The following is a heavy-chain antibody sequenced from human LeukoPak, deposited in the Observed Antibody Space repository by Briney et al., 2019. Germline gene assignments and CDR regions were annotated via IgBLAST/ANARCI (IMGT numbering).Heavy chain of an antibody. Sequence: GGSLRLSCAASGFTFSSYAMSWVRQAPGKGLEWVSGIRGSGDITYYADSVKGRFTISRDNFKNTLYLQMNSLRAEDTALYYCAKTRIVCTSVSCPGGGFDYWGHGTLVTVSS. CDR3: AKTRIVCTSVSCPGGGFDY. CDR2: IRGSGDIT. D-gene: IGHD2-2*01. V-gene: IGHV3-23*01. J-gene: IGHJ4*01. CDR1: GFTFSSYA.